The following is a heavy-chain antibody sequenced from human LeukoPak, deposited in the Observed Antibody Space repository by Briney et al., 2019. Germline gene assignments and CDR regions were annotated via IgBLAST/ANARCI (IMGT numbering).Heavy chain of an antibody. V-gene: IGHV3-48*04. CDR1: GFSFSSYN. D-gene: IGHD3-16*02. CDR2: ISSSSSTI. J-gene: IGHJ4*02. Sequence: PGGSLRLSCAASGFSFSSYNMNWVRQAPGKGLEWVSYISSSSSTIYYADSVKGRFTISRDNAKNSLYLQMNSLRAEDTAVYYCASRRLRLGELSLYFNYWGQGTLVTVSS. CDR3: ASRRLRLGELSLYFNY.